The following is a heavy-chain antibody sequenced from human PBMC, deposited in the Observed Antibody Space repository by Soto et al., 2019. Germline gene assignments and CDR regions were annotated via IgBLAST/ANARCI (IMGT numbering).Heavy chain of an antibody. D-gene: IGHD2-15*01. V-gene: IGHV4-34*01. CDR2: INHSGST. Sequence: QVQLQQWGAGLLKPSETLSLTCAVYGGSFSGYYWSWIRQPPGKGLEWIGEINHSGSTNYNPALKSLVTVSVDTSKNQLSLKRSYVTAADTAVYYCARMRLCSGGSCYSEDDAFDIWGQGTMVTVSS. J-gene: IGHJ3*02. CDR3: ARMRLCSGGSCYSEDDAFDI. CDR1: GGSFSGYY.